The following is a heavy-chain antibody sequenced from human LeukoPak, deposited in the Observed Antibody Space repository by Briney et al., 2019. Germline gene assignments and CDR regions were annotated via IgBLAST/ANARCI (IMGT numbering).Heavy chain of an antibody. J-gene: IGHJ4*02. V-gene: IGHV1-18*01. CDR3: ASGPGILGGLDY. Sequence: ASVKVSCKDPGHTYSSYGLNWVRQAPGQGLEWMGWISVQNGVTNYTQKLQGRVTLTTDTSTSTVYMELTSLRSDDTAVYYCASGPGILGGLDYWGQGTLVTVSS. CDR2: ISVQNGVT. CDR1: GHTYSSYG. D-gene: IGHD3-10*01.